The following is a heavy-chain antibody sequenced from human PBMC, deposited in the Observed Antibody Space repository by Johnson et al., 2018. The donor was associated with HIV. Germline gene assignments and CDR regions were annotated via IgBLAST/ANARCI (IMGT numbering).Heavy chain of an antibody. D-gene: IGHD3-10*01. V-gene: IGHV3-66*01. J-gene: IGHJ3*02. CDR1: GFTVSNNY. Sequence: VQLVESGGAVVQPGGSLRLSCAASGFTVSNNYMNWVRQAPGKGLEWVSLIYRDNSTYYADSVKGRFTISRDNSKNTLYLQMNGLRAEDTGLYYCVRDQGLWFGDDAFDIWGQGTMVTVSS. CDR2: IYRDNST. CDR3: VRDQGLWFGDDAFDI.